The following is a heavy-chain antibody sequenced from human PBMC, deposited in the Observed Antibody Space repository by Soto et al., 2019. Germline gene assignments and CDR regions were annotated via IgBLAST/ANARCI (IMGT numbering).Heavy chain of an antibody. Sequence: PGGSLRLSCAAPGFTFSDYYMSWIRQAPGKGLEWISYISGRNTFTQYADSVKGRFTISRDNAKNSLYLQLNSLTAEDTAVYYCARDGGVIIPGAIGGGYGLDVWGQGTTVTVSS. CDR1: GFTFSDYY. J-gene: IGHJ6*02. CDR2: ISGRNTFT. D-gene: IGHD2-2*02. V-gene: IGHV3-11*06. CDR3: ARDGGVIIPGAIGGGYGLDV.